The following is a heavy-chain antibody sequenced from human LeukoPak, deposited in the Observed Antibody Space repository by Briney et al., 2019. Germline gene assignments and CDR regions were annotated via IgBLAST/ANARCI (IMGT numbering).Heavy chain of an antibody. V-gene: IGHV3-30*02. CDR1: GFTFSTYG. J-gene: IGHJ4*02. CDR3: AKEGYSSGWYEDY. D-gene: IGHD6-19*01. CDR2: IRHDGSNK. Sequence: PGGSVRLSCTASGFTFSTYGIHWVRQAPGMGLEWVACIRHDGSNKYYADSVKGRFTISRDNFMNTVYLQMNSLRPEDTAVYYCAKEGYSSGWYEDYWGQGTLVTVSS.